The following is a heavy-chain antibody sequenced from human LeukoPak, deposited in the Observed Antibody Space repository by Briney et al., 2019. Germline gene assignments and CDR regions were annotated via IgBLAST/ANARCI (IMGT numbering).Heavy chain of an antibody. CDR3: ARFGAMVGDIVVVPAANDAFDI. D-gene: IGHD2-2*01. CDR2: IYPGDSDS. Sequence: GESLKISCKGSGYSITSYWIGWVRQMPGKGLEWMGIIYPGDSDSRYSPSFQGQVTISADKSISTAYLQWSSLKASDTAMYYCARFGAMVGDIVVVPAANDAFDIWGQGTMVTVSS. V-gene: IGHV5-51*01. CDR1: GYSITSYW. J-gene: IGHJ3*02.